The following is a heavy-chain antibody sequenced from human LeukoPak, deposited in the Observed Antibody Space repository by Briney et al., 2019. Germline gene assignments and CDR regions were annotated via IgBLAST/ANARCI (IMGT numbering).Heavy chain of an antibody. V-gene: IGHV3-48*01. CDR1: GFSLRAYT. CDR3: ARNGRYCATATCLDF. CDR2: IISPSTTI. Sequence: PGGSLRLSCAASGFSLRAYTMNWVRQAPGMGLEWISYIISPSTTIYYADSVEGRFTTSRDNAKNSLYLQMDSLRAEDTAVYYCARNGRYCATATCLDFWGQGTLVTVSS. D-gene: IGHD2-15*01. J-gene: IGHJ4*02.